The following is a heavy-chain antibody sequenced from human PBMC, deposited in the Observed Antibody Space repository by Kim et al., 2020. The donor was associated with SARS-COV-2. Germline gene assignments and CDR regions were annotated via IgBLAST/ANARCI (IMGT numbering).Heavy chain of an antibody. D-gene: IGHD2-21*02. V-gene: IGHV3-21*01. J-gene: IGHJ1*01. CDR1: GFTFSSYT. CDR3: ARNLAVYCGGDRNSGFFQH. CDR2: ISSSSTYI. Sequence: GGSLRLSCVASGFTFSSYTINWVRQAPGKGLEWISSISSSSTYINYADSVKGRFTISRDNAKNSLYLQMNSLRVEDTAVYYCARNLAVYCGGDRNSGFFQHWGQGTLVTVSS.